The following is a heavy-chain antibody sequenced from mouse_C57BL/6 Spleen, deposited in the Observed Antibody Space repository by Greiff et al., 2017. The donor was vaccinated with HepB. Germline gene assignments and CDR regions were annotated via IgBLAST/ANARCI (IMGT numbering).Heavy chain of an antibody. Sequence: VQLQQPGAELVKPGASVKMSCKASGYTFTSYWITWVKQRPGQGLEWIGDIYPGSGSTNYNEKFKSKATLTVDTSSSTAYMQLSSLTSEDSAVYYCARRSTVVPYWYFDVWGTGTTVTVSS. CDR3: ARRSTVVPYWYFDV. D-gene: IGHD1-1*01. CDR1: GYTFTSYW. CDR2: IYPGSGST. J-gene: IGHJ1*03. V-gene: IGHV1-55*01.